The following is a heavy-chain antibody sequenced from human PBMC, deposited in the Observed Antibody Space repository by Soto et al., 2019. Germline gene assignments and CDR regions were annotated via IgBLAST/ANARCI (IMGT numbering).Heavy chain of an antibody. V-gene: IGHV3-21*04. CDR1: GFTFSYYS. D-gene: IGHD6-19*01. J-gene: IGHJ4*02. CDR2: ISGSSTYI. CDR3: ARGDGTGLYNSGWSPRY. Sequence: VQLVESGGGLVKPGESLRVSCAASGFTFSYYSLHWVRQAPGKGLEWVSSISGSSTYIYYADRVKGRFTISRDNANTSLFLRMASLRAEDPAVYYCARGDGTGLYNSGWSPRYWGQGTLVTVSS.